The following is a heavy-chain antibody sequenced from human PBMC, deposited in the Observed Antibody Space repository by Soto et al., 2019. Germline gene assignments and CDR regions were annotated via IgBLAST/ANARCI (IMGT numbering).Heavy chain of an antibody. V-gene: IGHV3-30*03. J-gene: IGHJ2*01. CDR3: ERATTPGWYFDL. Sequence: QVQLVESGGGVVQPGRSLRLSCAASGYTFSDYAIHWVRQAPGKGLEWVAVISSDASNTYYADSVRGRFTISRDNSKNTLFLQMSSLTPEDTAVFYCERATTPGWYFDLWGRGTLVTVSS. D-gene: IGHD1-1*01. CDR1: GYTFSDYA. CDR2: ISSDASNT.